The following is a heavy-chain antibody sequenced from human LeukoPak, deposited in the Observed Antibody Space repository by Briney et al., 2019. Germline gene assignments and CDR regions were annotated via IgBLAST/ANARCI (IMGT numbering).Heavy chain of an antibody. V-gene: IGHV3-53*01. CDR1: GFTVSSNY. CDR2: IYSGGST. Sequence: GGSLRLSCAASGFTVSSNYMSWVRQAPGKGLEWVSVIYSGGSTYYADSVKGRFTISRDNSKNTLYLQMNSLRAEDTAVYYCARDSRSSSSTFYYYYYGMDVWGQGTTVTVSS. D-gene: IGHD6-6*01. J-gene: IGHJ6*02. CDR3: ARDSRSSSSTFYYYYYGMDV.